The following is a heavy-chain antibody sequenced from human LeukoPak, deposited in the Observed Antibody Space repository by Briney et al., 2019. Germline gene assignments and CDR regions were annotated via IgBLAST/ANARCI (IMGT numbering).Heavy chain of an antibody. D-gene: IGHD1-26*01. V-gene: IGHV3-21*01. Sequence: SGGSLRLSCAASGFTFSSYSMNWVRQAPGKGLEWVSSISSSSSYIYYADSVKGRFTISRDNAKNSLYLQMNSLRAEDTAVYYCARDEFGGGSYYSGFEFDYWGQGTLVTVSP. CDR3: ARDEFGGGSYYSGFEFDY. CDR2: ISSSSSYI. J-gene: IGHJ4*02. CDR1: GFTFSSYS.